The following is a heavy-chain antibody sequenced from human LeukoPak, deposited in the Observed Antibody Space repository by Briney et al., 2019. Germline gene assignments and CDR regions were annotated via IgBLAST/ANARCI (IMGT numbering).Heavy chain of an antibody. J-gene: IGHJ4*02. CDR3: ARTAEQWLVTDY. D-gene: IGHD6-19*01. Sequence: PGGSLRLSCAASGFTFSSYWMHWVRQAPGKGLVWVSRINSDGSSTSYADSVKGRFTISRDNSKNTLYLQMNSLRAEDTAVYYCARTAEQWLVTDYWGQGTLVTVSS. CDR2: INSDGSST. V-gene: IGHV3-74*01. CDR1: GFTFSSYW.